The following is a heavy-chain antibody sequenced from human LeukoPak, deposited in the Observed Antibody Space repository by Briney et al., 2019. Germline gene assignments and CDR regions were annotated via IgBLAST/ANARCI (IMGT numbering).Heavy chain of an antibody. J-gene: IGHJ3*02. D-gene: IGHD2-15*01. CDR1: GGSISSYY. V-gene: IGHV4-59*01. CDR3: ARGAIAAPDAFDI. Sequence: SETLSLTCTVSGGSISSYYWSWIRQPPGKGLEWIGYIYYSGSTNYNPSLKSRVTISVDTSKNQFSLKLSSVTAADTAVYYCARGAIAAPDAFDIWGQGTMVTISS. CDR2: IYYSGST.